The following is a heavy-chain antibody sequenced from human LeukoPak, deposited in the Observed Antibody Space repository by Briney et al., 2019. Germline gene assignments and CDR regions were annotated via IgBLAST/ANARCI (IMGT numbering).Heavy chain of an antibody. CDR1: GYTFTSYD. CDR3: ARGPDWGFWHYFDY. Sequence: GASVKVSCKASGYTFTSYDINWVRQATGQGLEWMGWMNPNNGNTGYAQKFQGRVTITRNTSISTAYMELSGLRSEDTAVYYCARGPDWGFWHYFDYWGQGTLVTVSS. D-gene: IGHD7-27*01. V-gene: IGHV1-8*03. J-gene: IGHJ4*02. CDR2: MNPNNGNT.